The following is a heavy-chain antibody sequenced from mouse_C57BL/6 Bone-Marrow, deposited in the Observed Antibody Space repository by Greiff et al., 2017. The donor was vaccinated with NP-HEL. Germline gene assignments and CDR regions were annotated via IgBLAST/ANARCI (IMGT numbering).Heavy chain of an antibody. Sequence: EVKLMESGEGLVKPGGSLKLSCAASGFTFSSYAMSWVRQTTEKRLEWVAYISSGGDYIYYADTVKGRFTISRDNSRNTLYLQMSSLKSEDTAMYYCTREQNYYGSSYLYFDVWGTGTAVTVSS. J-gene: IGHJ1*03. CDR1: GFTFSSYA. D-gene: IGHD1-1*01. CDR3: TREQNYYGSSYLYFDV. V-gene: IGHV5-9-1*02. CDR2: ISSGGDYI.